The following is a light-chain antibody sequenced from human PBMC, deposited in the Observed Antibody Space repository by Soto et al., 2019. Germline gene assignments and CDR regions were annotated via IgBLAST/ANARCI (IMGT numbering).Light chain of an antibody. Sequence: ERVVTQSPATLSVSPGEGATLSCRASETVSTNLAWYQQKPGQAPRLLIYAASTRATGVPARFSGSGSGTEFTLTISSLQSEDVEAYYCQQYENWPWTFGQGTKVDI. CDR2: AAS. V-gene: IGKV3-15*01. CDR3: QQYENWPWT. CDR1: ETVSTN. J-gene: IGKJ1*01.